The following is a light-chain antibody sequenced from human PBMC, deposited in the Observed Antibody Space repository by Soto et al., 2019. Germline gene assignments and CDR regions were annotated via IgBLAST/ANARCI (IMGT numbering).Light chain of an antibody. V-gene: IGKV3-11*01. Sequence: IVLPQSPATLSLSPGERATLSCMASQSVSSYLAWYQQKPGQAPRLLIYDASNRATGIPARFSGSGSGTDFTLTISSLEPEDFAVYYCQQRSNWPSITFGQGTRLEI. CDR3: QQRSNWPSIT. J-gene: IGKJ5*01. CDR1: QSVSSY. CDR2: DAS.